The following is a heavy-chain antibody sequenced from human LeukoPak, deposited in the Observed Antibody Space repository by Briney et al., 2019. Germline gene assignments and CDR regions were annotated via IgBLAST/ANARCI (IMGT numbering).Heavy chain of an antibody. CDR2: ISWNSGSI. V-gene: IGHV3-9*01. CDR1: GFTFDDYA. D-gene: IGHD6-13*01. J-gene: IGHJ4*02. CDR3: AKDYSSSWYNRGVVDY. Sequence: GGSLRLSCAASGFTFDDYAMHWVRHAPGKGLEWVSGISWNSGSIGYADSVKGRFTISRDNAKNSLYLQMNSLRAEDTALYYCAKDYSSSWYNRGVVDYWGQGTLVTVSS.